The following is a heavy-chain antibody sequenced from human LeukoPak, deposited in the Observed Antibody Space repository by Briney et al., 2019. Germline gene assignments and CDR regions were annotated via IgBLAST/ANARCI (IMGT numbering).Heavy chain of an antibody. CDR1: GFTFDDYG. CDR3: AKVGRFGELWAGDYFDY. V-gene: IGHV3-9*01. Sequence: PGGSLRLSCAASGFTFDDYGMSWVRQAPGKGLEWVSGISWNSGSIGYADSVKGRFTISRDNAKNSLYLQMNSLRAEDTALYYCAKVGRFGELWAGDYFDYWGQGTLVTVSS. D-gene: IGHD3-10*01. CDR2: ISWNSGSI. J-gene: IGHJ4*02.